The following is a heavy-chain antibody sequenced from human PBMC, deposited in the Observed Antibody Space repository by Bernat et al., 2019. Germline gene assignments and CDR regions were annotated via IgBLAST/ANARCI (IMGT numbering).Heavy chain of an antibody. J-gene: IGHJ4*02. CDR3: ARDPYKWNDGGLDY. V-gene: IGHV3-33*01. D-gene: IGHD1-1*01. Sequence: QVQLVESGGGVVQPGRSLRLSCAASGFTFSSYGMHWVRQAPGKGLGWVAVLWYDGSNNTYADAVKVKVTIARDKSKNTLNLQMKSMRAEDTAVYYCARDPYKWNDGGLDYWGQGTLVTVAS. CDR1: GFTFSSYG. CDR2: LWYDGSNN.